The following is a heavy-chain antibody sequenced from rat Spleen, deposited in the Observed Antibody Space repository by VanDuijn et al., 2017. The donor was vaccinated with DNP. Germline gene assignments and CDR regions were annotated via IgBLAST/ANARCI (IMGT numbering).Heavy chain of an antibody. CDR3: SRDRDSTGIRTWYFDF. CDR2: IWGYGTT. D-gene: IGHD1-4*01. Sequence: QVQLKESGPGLVQPSQTLSLTCTVSGFSLTRNSVHWVRQPPGKGLEWVGAIWGYGTTDYDSTLRSRLSISRDTSRSQVFLKMNSLQTEDTAIYFCSRDRDSTGIRTWYFDFWGPGTMVTVSS. CDR1: GFSLTRNS. J-gene: IGHJ1*01. V-gene: IGHV2-1*01.